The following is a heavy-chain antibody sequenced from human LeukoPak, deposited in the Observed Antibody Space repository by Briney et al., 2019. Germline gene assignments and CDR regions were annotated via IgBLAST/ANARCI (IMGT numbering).Heavy chain of an antibody. V-gene: IGHV3-23*01. Sequence: GGSLRLSCADSGIAFSNTAMNWARQSPGRGLEWVSAISGGGERTFYANSVKGPFSNSRDNSKNMLYLQMNRLRADDTAIYYCGKDGGQYSSGPEFDPRGQGALVTVSS. D-gene: IGHD6-19*01. CDR1: GIAFSNTA. J-gene: IGHJ5*02. CDR2: ISGGGERT. CDR3: GKDGGQYSSGPEFDP.